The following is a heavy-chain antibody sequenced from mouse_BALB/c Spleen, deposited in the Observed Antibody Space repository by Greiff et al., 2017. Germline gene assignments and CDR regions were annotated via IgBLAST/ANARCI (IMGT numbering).Heavy chain of an antibody. Sequence: EVKLVESGGGLVKPGGSLKLSCAASGFAFSSYDMSWVRQTPEKRLEWVAYISSGGGSTYYPDTVKGRFTISRDNAKNTLYLQMSSLKSEDTAMYYCARRNYYGSSYDWYFDVWGAGTTVTVSS. CDR3: ARRNYYGSSYDWYFDV. CDR1: GFAFSSYD. V-gene: IGHV5-12-1*01. D-gene: IGHD1-1*01. J-gene: IGHJ1*01. CDR2: ISSGGGST.